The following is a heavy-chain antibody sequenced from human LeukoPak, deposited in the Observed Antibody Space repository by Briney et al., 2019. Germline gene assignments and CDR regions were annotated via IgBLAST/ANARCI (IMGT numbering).Heavy chain of an antibody. V-gene: IGHV3-7*03. CDR1: GFTFSSRDW. D-gene: IGHD3-3*01. CDR2: IKQDGSEK. J-gene: IGHJ4*02. Sequence: PGGSLRLSCVASGFTFSSRDWVTWVRQAPGKGLEWVANIKQDGSEKNYVDSVKGRFTISRDNAKNSLYLQMNSLRAEDTAFYYCARGGITIFGGIIYQDYWGQGTLVTVSS. CDR3: ARGGITIFGGIIYQDY.